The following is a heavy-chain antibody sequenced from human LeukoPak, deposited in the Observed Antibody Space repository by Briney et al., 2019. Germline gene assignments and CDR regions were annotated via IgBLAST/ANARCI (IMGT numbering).Heavy chain of an antibody. CDR3: ARAVMGATYFDY. CDR1: GYTFTSYA. CDR2: INTNTGNP. D-gene: IGHD1-26*01. V-gene: IGHV7-4-1*02. J-gene: IGHJ4*02. Sequence: ASVKVSCKASGYTFTSYAMNWVRQAPGQGLEWVGWINTNTGNPTYAQGSTGRFDFSLDTSVSTAYLQIRGLEAEDTAVYYCARAVMGATYFDYWGQGTLVTVSS.